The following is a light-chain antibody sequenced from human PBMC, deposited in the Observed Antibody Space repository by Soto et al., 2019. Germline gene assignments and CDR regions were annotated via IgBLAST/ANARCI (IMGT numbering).Light chain of an antibody. J-gene: IGKJ2*01. CDR3: RQRSNWPRT. CDR1: QSVTSY. V-gene: IGKV3-11*01. Sequence: EIVLTQSPATLSLSPGERATLSCRASQSVTSYLAWFQQKPGQAPRLLIYGASYRATGIPARFSGSGSGTDFTLTISSLEAEDFAVYYCRQRSNWPRTFGQGTKLEIK. CDR2: GAS.